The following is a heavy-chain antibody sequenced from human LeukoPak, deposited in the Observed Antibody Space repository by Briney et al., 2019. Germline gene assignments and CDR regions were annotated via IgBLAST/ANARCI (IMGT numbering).Heavy chain of an antibody. CDR2: MNPNSGNT. J-gene: IGHJ1*01. CDR1: GYTFTSYD. Sequence: GASVKVSCKASGYTFTSYDINWVRQATGQGLEWMGWMNPNSGNTGYAQKFQGRVTMTRNTSINTAYMELSSLRSEDTAVYYCARGPERCSDSSGSAYFQHWGQGTLVTVSS. D-gene: IGHD3-22*01. CDR3: ARGPERCSDSSGSAYFQH. V-gene: IGHV1-8*01.